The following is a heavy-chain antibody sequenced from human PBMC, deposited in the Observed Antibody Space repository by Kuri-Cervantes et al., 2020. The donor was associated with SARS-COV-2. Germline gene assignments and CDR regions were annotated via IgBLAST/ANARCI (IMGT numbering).Heavy chain of an antibody. J-gene: IGHJ4*02. D-gene: IGHD6-13*01. V-gene: IGHV1-18*01. CDR3: AAGYSSSWYTDFDY. CDR2: ISAYNGNT. Sequence: ASVKVSCKASGGTFSSYAISWVRQAPGQGLEWVGWISAYNGNTNYAQKLQGRVTMTTDTSTSTAYMELRSLRSDDTAVYYCAAGYSSSWYTDFDYWGQGTLVTASS. CDR1: GGTFSSYA.